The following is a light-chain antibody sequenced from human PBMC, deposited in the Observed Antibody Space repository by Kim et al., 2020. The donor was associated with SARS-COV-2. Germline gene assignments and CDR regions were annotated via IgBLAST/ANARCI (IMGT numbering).Light chain of an antibody. V-gene: IGLV2-11*01. Sequence: QSALTQPRSVSGSPGQSVTVSCTGSSSDVGNYDYVSWYQQHPGTAPKLIIYDVSHRPSGVPDRFSASKSGNTASLTISGLQAEDEADYYCCAYGGYKTNWVFGGGTQLTVL. CDR1: SSDVGNYDY. CDR3: CAYGGYKTNWV. CDR2: DVS. J-gene: IGLJ3*02.